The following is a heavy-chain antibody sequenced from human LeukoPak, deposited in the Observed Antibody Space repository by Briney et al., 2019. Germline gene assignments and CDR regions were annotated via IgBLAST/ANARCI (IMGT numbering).Heavy chain of an antibody. Sequence: SETLSLTCAVSGYSISSGYYWGWIRQPPGKGLEWIGSIYHSGSTYYNPSLKSRVTISVDTSKNQFSLKLSSVTAADTAVYYCATQSGDYYSSGPTFSLDYWGQGTLVTVSS. CDR3: ATQSGDYYSSGPTFSLDY. D-gene: IGHD3-22*01. J-gene: IGHJ4*02. CDR1: GYSISSGYY. V-gene: IGHV4-38-2*01. CDR2: IYHSGST.